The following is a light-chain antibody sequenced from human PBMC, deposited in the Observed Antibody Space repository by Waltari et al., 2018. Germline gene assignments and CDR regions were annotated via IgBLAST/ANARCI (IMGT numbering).Light chain of an antibody. V-gene: IGLV1-44*01. J-gene: IGLJ2*01. CDR2: SNK. CDR3: AAWDDSLNGPV. Sequence: QSVLTQPPSASGTPGQRVTISCSGSSSNIGSNTVNWYQQLPGTAPKLRIYSNKHRPSGCLDRFSGSKSGTSASLAISGLQSEDEADYYGAAWDDSLNGPVFGGGTKLTVL. CDR1: SSNIGSNT.